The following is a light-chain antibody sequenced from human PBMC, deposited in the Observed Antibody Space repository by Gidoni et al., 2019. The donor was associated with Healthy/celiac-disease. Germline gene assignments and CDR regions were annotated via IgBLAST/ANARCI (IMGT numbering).Light chain of an antibody. V-gene: IGKV3-20*01. Sequence: EIVLPQSPGTLSLSPGERATLSCRASQSVSSSYLAWYQQKPGQAPRLLIYGASSRATGIPDRFSGSGSGTDFTLTISRLEPEDFAVYYCQQYGSSPRYSFXPXTKVDIK. CDR3: QQYGSSPRYS. CDR1: QSVSSSY. J-gene: IGKJ3*01. CDR2: GAS.